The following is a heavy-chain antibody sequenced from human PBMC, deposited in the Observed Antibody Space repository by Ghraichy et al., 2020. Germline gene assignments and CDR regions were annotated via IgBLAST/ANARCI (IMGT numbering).Heavy chain of an antibody. V-gene: IGHV4-4*07. CDR2: IYTSGST. CDR1: GGSISSYY. CDR3: AREGPYSSSWYTDDAFDI. D-gene: IGHD6-13*01. Sequence: SETLSLTCTVSGGSISSYYWSWIRQPAGKGLEWIGRIYTSGSTNYNPSLKSRVTMSVDTSKNQFSLKLSSVTAADTAVYYCAREGPYSSSWYTDDAFDIWGQGTMVTVSS. J-gene: IGHJ3*02.